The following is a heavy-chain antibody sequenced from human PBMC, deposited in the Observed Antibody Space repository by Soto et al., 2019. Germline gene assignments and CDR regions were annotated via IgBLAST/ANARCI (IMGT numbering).Heavy chain of an antibody. CDR3: ARGRGYDYIWGSYRYLDY. CDR1: GGSFSGYY. V-gene: IGHV4-34*01. Sequence: SETLSLTCAVYGGSFSGYYWSWIRQPPGKGLEWVGEITHSGSTNYNPSLKSRVTISVHTSKNQFSRKLSSVTAADTAVYYCARGRGYDYIWGSYRYLDYWGQGTLVTVSS. J-gene: IGHJ4*02. CDR2: ITHSGST. D-gene: IGHD3-16*02.